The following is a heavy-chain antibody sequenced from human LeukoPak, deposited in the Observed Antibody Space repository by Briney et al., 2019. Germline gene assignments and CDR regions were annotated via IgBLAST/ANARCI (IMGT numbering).Heavy chain of an antibody. CDR3: ARDPVGGYCSSTSCPGGY. V-gene: IGHV4-4*07. CDR1: GGSISSYY. D-gene: IGHD2-2*01. Sequence: SETLSLTCTVSGGSISSYYWSWIRQPAGKGLEWIGRIYTSGSTNYNPSLKSRVTMSVDTSKNQFSLKLSSVTAADSAVYYCARDPVGGYCSSTSCPGGYWGQGTLVTVSS. CDR2: IYTSGST. J-gene: IGHJ4*02.